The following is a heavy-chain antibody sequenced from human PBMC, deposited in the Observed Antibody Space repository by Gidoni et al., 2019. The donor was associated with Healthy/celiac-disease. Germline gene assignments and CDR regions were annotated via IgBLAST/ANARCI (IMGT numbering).Heavy chain of an antibody. CDR3: ARDSPDYVWGSYRGQNAFDI. D-gene: IGHD3-16*02. J-gene: IGHJ3*02. V-gene: IGHV3-48*02. CDR1: VFTFSTYS. Sequence: EVQLVESGGGLVQPGGSLRLSCAASVFTFSTYSMTWVRQAPGKGLEWVSYISSSSSTIYYADSVKGRFTISRDNAKNSLYLQMNSLRDEDTAVYYCARDSPDYVWGSYRGQNAFDIWGQGTMVNVSS. CDR2: ISSSSSTI.